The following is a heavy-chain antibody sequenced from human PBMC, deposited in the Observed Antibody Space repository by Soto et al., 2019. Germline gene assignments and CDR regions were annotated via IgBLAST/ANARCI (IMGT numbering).Heavy chain of an antibody. J-gene: IGHJ4*02. D-gene: IGHD3-9*01. V-gene: IGHV1-69*12. CDR1: GGTFSSYA. CDR2: IIPIFGTA. CDR3: ARGSYDILTGYYNWYYFDY. Sequence: QVQLVQSGAEVKKPGSSVKVSCKASGGTFSSYAISWVRQAPGQGLEWMGGIIPIFGTANYAQKFQGRVTITADESTSXAXRELSSLRAEDTAVYYCARGSYDILTGYYNWYYFDYWGQGTLVTVSS.